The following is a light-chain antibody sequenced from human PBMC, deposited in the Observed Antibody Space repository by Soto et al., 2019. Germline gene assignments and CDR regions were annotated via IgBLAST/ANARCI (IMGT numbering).Light chain of an antibody. CDR1: QRISTY. CDR3: QQSYSTPWA. V-gene: IGKV1-39*01. J-gene: IGKJ1*01. Sequence: DIQMTQSPSSLSASVGDRVTITCWASQRISTYLNWYQHKPGKAPKLLIYAASSLQSGVPSRFSGSGVGTDFTLTISSLQPEDFAAYYCQQSYSTPWAFGQGTKVEIK. CDR2: AAS.